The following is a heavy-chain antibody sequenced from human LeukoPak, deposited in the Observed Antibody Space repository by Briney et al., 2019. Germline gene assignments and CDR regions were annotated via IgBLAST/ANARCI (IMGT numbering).Heavy chain of an antibody. J-gene: IGHJ4*02. V-gene: IGHV3-53*01. D-gene: IGHD4-17*01. CDR1: GFTFSSNS. CDR3: AILAGEYSHPYDY. CDR2: IYSGGNT. Sequence: GGSLRLSCTVSGFTFSSNSMSWVRQAPGKGLEWVSFIYSGGNTHYSDSVMGRFTIFRDNAKSTLYLQMNSRRAEDTVVYYCAILAGEYSHPYDYWGQGTLVTVSS.